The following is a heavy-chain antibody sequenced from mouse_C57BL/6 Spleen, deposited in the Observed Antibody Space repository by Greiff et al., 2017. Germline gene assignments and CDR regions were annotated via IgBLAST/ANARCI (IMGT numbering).Heavy chain of an antibody. CDR3: ARDGAGYYGSSYVEYFDV. CDR2: ISYDGSN. D-gene: IGHD1-1*01. Sequence: EVPLQASGPGLVKPSQSLSLTFSFTGYSITSGYYWNWIRQFPGNKLEWMGYISYDGSNNYNPSLKNRISITRDTSKNQLFLKLNSVTTEDTATYYCARDGAGYYGSSYVEYFDVWGTGTTVTVSS. CDR1: GYSITSGYY. J-gene: IGHJ1*03. V-gene: IGHV3-6*01.